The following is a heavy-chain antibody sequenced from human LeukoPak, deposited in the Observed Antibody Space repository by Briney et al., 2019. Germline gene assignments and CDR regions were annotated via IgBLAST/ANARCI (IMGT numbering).Heavy chain of an antibody. J-gene: IGHJ4*02. CDR1: GFIFGDYA. Sequence: GRSLRLSCTGSGFIFGDYAVSWVRQAPGKGLEWVGFIRSKAYGGTTEHAASVQGRFTISRDDSKSIAYLQMTSLKTEDTAVYYCTIHDTSKAMSVDYWGQGTLVTVSS. CDR2: IRSKAYGGTT. CDR3: TIHDTSKAMSVDY. V-gene: IGHV3-49*04. D-gene: IGHD5-18*01.